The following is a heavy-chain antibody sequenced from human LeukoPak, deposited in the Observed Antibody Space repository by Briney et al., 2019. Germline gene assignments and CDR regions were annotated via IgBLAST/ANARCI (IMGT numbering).Heavy chain of an antibody. CDR3: ARGMSGYTEDPFDI. D-gene: IGHD2-2*02. J-gene: IGHJ3*02. CDR1: GYTFTSYS. V-gene: IGHV1-18*01. Sequence: ASVKVSCKASGYTFTSYSINWVRQAPGQGPEWMAWISAYNGNTNYAQKFHGRVTLTRDTSTSKAYMELRSLRSDDTAVYFCARGMSGYTEDPFDIWGQGTVVTVSS. CDR2: ISAYNGNT.